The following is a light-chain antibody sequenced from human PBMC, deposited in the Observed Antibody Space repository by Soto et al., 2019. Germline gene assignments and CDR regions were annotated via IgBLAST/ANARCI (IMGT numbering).Light chain of an antibody. Sequence: DIQMTQSPSTLSASVGDRVTITCRASQSIGSWLAWYQQKPGKAPKLLTYKASSLESGVPSRFSGSGSGTEFTLTISSLQPDDFASYYCQQYNSFSLTFGGGTKVEIK. J-gene: IGKJ4*01. CDR3: QQYNSFSLT. V-gene: IGKV1-5*03. CDR2: KAS. CDR1: QSIGSW.